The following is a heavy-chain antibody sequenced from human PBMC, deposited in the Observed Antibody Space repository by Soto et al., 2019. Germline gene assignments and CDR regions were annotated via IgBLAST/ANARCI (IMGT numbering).Heavy chain of an antibody. V-gene: IGHV4-4*07. CDR1: GGSISSYY. CDR3: ARDSWDWNYYYYGMDV. Sequence: SETLSLTCTVSGGSISSYYWSWNRQPAGKGLEWIGRIYTSGSTNYNPSLKSRVTMSVDTSKNQFSLKLSSVTAADTAVYYCARDSWDWNYYYYGMDVWGQGTTVTVSS. CDR2: IYTSGST. J-gene: IGHJ6*02. D-gene: IGHD1-1*01.